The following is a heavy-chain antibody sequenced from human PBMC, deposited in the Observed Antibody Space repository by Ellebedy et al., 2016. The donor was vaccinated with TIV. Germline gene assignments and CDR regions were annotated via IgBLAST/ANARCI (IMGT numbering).Heavy chain of an antibody. J-gene: IGHJ4*02. V-gene: IGHV3-23*01. D-gene: IGHD1-1*01. CDR1: GFTFSSYA. CDR3: AKTGTTGTLLPYCFDY. CDR2: ISGSGGST. Sequence: GESLKISCAASGFTFSSYAMSWVRQAPGQGLEWVAAISGSGGSTYYADAVKGRFTISRDNSKNTLYLQMNSLRAEDTAVYFCAKTGTTGTLLPYCFDYWGQGTLVTVSS.